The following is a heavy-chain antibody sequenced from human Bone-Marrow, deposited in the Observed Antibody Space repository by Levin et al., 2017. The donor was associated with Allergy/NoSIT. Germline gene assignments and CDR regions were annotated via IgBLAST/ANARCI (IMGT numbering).Heavy chain of an antibody. V-gene: IGHV3-21*01. CDR1: GFTFSSYS. CDR2: ISSSSSYI. D-gene: IGHD5-18*01. J-gene: IGHJ6*02. Sequence: GESLKISCAASGFTFSSYSMNWVRQAPGKGLEWVSSISSSSSYIYYADSVKGRFTISRDNAKNSLYLQMNSLRAEDTAVYYCARDLLVLDSYGYRYYYYGMDVWGQGTTVTVSS. CDR3: ARDLLVLDSYGYRYYYYGMDV.